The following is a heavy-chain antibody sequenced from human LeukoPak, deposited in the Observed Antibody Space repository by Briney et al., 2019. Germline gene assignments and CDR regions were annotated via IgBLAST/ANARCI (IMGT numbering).Heavy chain of an antibody. CDR3: ARDLILYDSSGYYDY. J-gene: IGHJ4*02. CDR2: IYYSGST. D-gene: IGHD3-22*01. CDR1: GGSISSGDYY. V-gene: IGHV4-30-4*01. Sequence: SETLSLTCTVSGGSISSGDYYWSWIRQPPGKGLEWIGYIYYSGSTYYNPSLKSRVTISVDTSKNQFSLKLSSVTAADTAVYYCARDLILYDSSGYYDYWGQGTLVTVSS.